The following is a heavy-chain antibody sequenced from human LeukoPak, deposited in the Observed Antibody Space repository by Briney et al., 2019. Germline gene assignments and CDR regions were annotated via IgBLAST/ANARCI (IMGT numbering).Heavy chain of an antibody. Sequence: SETLSLTCTVAGGSLSSYYWSWIRQPPGKGLEWIGYIYYSGNTYYNPSLKSRVTISIDTSNNQFSLKLNSVTAADTAVYYCARWPYCDGADCPRDYWGQGTLVTVSS. D-gene: IGHD2-21*01. V-gene: IGHV4-59*01. CDR3: ARWPYCDGADCPRDY. CDR1: GGSLSSYY. CDR2: IYYSGNT. J-gene: IGHJ4*02.